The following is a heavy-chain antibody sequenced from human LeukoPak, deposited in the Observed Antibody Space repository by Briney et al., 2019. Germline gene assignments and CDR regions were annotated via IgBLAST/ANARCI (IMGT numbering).Heavy chain of an antibody. Sequence: PSETLSLTCTVSGASISSGGYYWSWIRQTAGKRLEWIGRIYTSGSTTYNPSLKSRVTISADRSKNQVSLKLSSVTVADTAVYYCAKSYGGRCSSTSCYALFDYWGQGTLVTVSS. CDR2: IYTSGST. J-gene: IGHJ4*02. D-gene: IGHD2-2*01. CDR3: AKSYGGRCSSTSCYALFDY. V-gene: IGHV4-61*02. CDR1: GASISSGGYY.